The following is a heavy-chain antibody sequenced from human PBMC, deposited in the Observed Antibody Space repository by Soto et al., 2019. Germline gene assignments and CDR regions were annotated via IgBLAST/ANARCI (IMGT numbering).Heavy chain of an antibody. V-gene: IGHV1-2*04. Sequence: QVQLVQSGAEVKKPGATVKVSCKASGYTFTGYFMHWVRQGPGQGLEWMGWINTNSGGTNYAQKFQGWVTMTRDTSISTAYMELRRLRSDDTAVYYCARVASNYYDSSGYYFDYWGQGTLVTVSS. J-gene: IGHJ4*02. D-gene: IGHD3-22*01. CDR2: INTNSGGT. CDR3: ARVASNYYDSSGYYFDY. CDR1: GYTFTGYF.